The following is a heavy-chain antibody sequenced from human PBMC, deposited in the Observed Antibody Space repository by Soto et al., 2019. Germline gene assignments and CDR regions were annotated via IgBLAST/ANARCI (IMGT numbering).Heavy chain of an antibody. CDR2: ITPLFGTP. Sequence: SVKVSCKASGGTFSSYAIDWLRQAPGQGLEWMGGITPLFGTPKYAQRFQGKITITADESTRTAYMELRSLRSEDTAVYYCARGVHYDSSGYYYFYWGQGTLVTVYS. D-gene: IGHD3-22*01. J-gene: IGHJ4*02. CDR3: ARGVHYDSSGYYYFY. V-gene: IGHV1-69*13. CDR1: GGTFSSYA.